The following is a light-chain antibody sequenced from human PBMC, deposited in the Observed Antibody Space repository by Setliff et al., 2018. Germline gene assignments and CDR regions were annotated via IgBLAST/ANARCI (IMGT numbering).Light chain of an antibody. Sequence: QPALTQPASVSGSPGQSITISCTGTSSDVGGYNYVPWYQQHPGKAPKLMIYDVSKRPSGVSNRFSGSKSGNTASLTISGLQAEDEADYYCSSYTSSSTYVFGTGTKGTVL. V-gene: IGLV2-14*01. CDR2: DVS. CDR3: SSYTSSSTYV. CDR1: SSDVGGYNY. J-gene: IGLJ1*01.